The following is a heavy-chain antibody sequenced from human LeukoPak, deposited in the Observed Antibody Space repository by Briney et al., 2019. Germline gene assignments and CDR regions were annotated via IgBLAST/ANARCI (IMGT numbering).Heavy chain of an antibody. Sequence: PGGSLRLSCAASGFTFSSYGMNWVRQAPGKGLEWVSYISSTASTIYYADSVKGRFTISRDNAKNSLFLQMNSLRAEDTAVYYCAKDPLGYCSSTSCPNEHWGQGTLVTVSS. CDR1: GFTFSSYG. J-gene: IGHJ1*01. CDR2: ISSTASTI. V-gene: IGHV3-48*04. CDR3: AKDPLGYCSSTSCPNEH. D-gene: IGHD2-2*01.